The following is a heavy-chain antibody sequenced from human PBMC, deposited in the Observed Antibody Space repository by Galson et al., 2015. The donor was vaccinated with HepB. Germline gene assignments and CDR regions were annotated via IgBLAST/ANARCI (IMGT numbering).Heavy chain of an antibody. J-gene: IGHJ3*02. CDR2: INAGNGNT. V-gene: IGHV1-3*01. D-gene: IGHD3-3*01. CDR1: GYTFTSYA. CDR3: AREAFWSGYTHGFDI. Sequence: SVKVSCKASGYTFTSYAMHWVRQAPGQRLEWMGWINAGNGNTKYSQKFQGRVTITRDTSASTAYMELSSLRSEDTAVYYCAREAFWSGYTHGFDIWGQGTMVTVSS.